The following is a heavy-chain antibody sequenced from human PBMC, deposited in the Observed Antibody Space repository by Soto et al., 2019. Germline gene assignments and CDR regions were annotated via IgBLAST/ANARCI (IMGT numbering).Heavy chain of an antibody. V-gene: IGHV3-23*01. D-gene: IGHD2-2*01. CDR2: ISGSGSTT. CDR3: AKDQQLTPSYYYGMDV. CDR1: GFTFSNYA. J-gene: IGHJ6*02. Sequence: PGGSLRLSCAASGFTFSNYAISWVRQAPGKGLEWVSSISGSGSTTYYPDSLKGRFTISRDNSKNTLYLQMNSPRVDDTAIYYCAKDQQLTPSYYYGMDVWGQGTTVTVSS.